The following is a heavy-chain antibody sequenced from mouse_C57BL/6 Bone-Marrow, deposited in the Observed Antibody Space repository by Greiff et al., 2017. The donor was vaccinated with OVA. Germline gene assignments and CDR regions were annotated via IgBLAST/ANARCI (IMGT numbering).Heavy chain of an antibody. CDR1: GYTFTDYN. CDR3: ARIITTVVYWYFDV. CDR2: INPNNGGT. J-gene: IGHJ1*03. V-gene: IGHV1-18*01. D-gene: IGHD1-1*01. Sequence: LVESGASVKIPCKASGYTFTDYNMDWVKQSHGKSLEWIGDINPNNGGTIYNQKFKGKATLTVDKSSSTAYMELRSLTSEDTAVYYCARIITTVVYWYFDVWGTGTTVTVSS.